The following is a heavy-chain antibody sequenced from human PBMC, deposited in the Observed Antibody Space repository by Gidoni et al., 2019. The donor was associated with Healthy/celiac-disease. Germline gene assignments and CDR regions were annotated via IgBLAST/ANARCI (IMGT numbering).Heavy chain of an antibody. CDR1: GGSISSGGYY. CDR3: ARDDYSSGWSKTFDY. D-gene: IGHD6-19*01. CDR2: IYYSGST. J-gene: IGHJ4*02. Sequence: QVQLQESGPGLVKPSQTLSLTCTVSGGSISSGGYYWSWTRQHPGKGLEWIGYIYYSGSTYYNPSLKSRVTISVETSKNQFSLKLSSVTAADTTVYYCARDDYSSGWSKTFDYWGQGTLVTVSS. V-gene: IGHV4-31*03.